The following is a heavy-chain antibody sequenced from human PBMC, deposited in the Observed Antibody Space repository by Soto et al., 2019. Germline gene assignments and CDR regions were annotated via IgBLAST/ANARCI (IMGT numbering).Heavy chain of an antibody. CDR2: IYYSGST. D-gene: IGHD3-9*01. CDR1: GGSISSGGYY. V-gene: IGHV4-31*03. J-gene: IGHJ4*02. CDR3: ARSGPYYDILTGYLAADY. Sequence: SETLSLTCTVSGGSISSGGYYWSWIRQHPGKGLEWIGYIYYSGSTYYNPSLKSRVTISVDTSKNQFSLKLSSVTAADTAVYYCARSGPYYDILTGYLAADYWGQGTLVTVSS.